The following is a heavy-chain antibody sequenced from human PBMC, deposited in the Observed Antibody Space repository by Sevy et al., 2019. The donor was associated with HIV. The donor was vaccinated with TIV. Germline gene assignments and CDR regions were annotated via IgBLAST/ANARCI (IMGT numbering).Heavy chain of an antibody. Sequence: GGSLRLSCAASGFTFSSYAMHWVRQAPGKGLEWVAVISYDGSNKYYADSVKGRFTISRDNSKNTLYLQMNSLRAGDTAVYYCARDFGGYYYDSSGYYRSAGMDVWGQGTTVTVSS. V-gene: IGHV3-30-3*01. CDR1: GFTFSSYA. CDR3: ARDFGGYYYDSSGYYRSAGMDV. J-gene: IGHJ6*02. CDR2: ISYDGSNK. D-gene: IGHD3-22*01.